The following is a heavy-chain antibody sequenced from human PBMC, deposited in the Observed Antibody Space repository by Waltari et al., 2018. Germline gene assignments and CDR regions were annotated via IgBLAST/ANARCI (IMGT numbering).Heavy chain of an antibody. Sequence: EVQLVQSGAEVTKPGATVKISCKASGYTFIDYFMHWVQQAPGKGLEWGGRIDPGDGETVYAEQFQGRGTIPADTSTDTSYLELSSLRSDDTAVYYCAPLPGGSGQTFDYWGQGTLLTVSS. J-gene: IGHJ4*02. CDR3: APLPGGSGQTFDY. V-gene: IGHV1-69-2*01. CDR1: GYTFIDYF. CDR2: IDPGDGET. D-gene: IGHD3-10*01.